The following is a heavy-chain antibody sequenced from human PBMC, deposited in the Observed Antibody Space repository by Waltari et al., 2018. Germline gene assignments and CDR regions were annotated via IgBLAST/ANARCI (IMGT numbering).Heavy chain of an antibody. V-gene: IGHV1-69*01. CDR2: IIPIFGTA. D-gene: IGHD1-26*01. J-gene: IGHJ4*02. Sequence: QVQLVQSGAEVKKPGSSVKVSCKASGGTFSRYAISWVRQAPGKGLEWMGGIIPIFGTANYAQKFQGRVTITADESTSTAYMELSSLRSEDTAVYYCARALGMVVNLVPLYYFDYWGQGTLVTVSS. CDR1: GGTFSRYA. CDR3: ARALGMVVNLVPLYYFDY.